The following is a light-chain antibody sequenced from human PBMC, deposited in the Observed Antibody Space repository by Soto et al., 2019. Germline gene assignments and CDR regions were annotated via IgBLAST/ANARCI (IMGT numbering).Light chain of an antibody. V-gene: IGLV2-14*01. CDR3: SSYTTDLTPRV. J-gene: IGLJ2*01. CDR1: SSDFSAYRF. Sequence: QSVLTQPASVSGSPGQSITISCTATSSDFSAYRFVSWYQHHPGKAPKLIIYDSNNRPSGVSHRFSGSKSGNSASLTISGLQAEDEAVYYCSSYTTDLTPRVFGGGTKLTVL. CDR2: DSN.